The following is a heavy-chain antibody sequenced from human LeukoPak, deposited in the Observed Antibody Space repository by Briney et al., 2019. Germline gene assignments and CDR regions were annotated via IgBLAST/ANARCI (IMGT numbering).Heavy chain of an antibody. Sequence: GGSLRLSCAASGFTFSTYWMSWVRQAPGKGLEWVANIKLDVSETYYVDSVRGRFTISRDNTKNSLYLQMDSLRAEDTAVYYCARKGNAFDFWGQGTMVTVSS. CDR3: ARKGNAFDF. D-gene: IGHD3-10*01. V-gene: IGHV3-7*01. CDR1: GFTFSTYW. J-gene: IGHJ3*01. CDR2: IKLDVSET.